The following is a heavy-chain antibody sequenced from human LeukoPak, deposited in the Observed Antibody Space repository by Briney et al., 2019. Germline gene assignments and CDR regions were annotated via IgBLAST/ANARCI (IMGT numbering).Heavy chain of an antibody. Sequence: SGESLKISCKGSGYSFTTYWIAWVRQMPGKGLEWMGIIYPGDSEIRYSPSFQGQVTISVDKSISTAYLQWSSLKTSDTAMYYCARRPSGGSTWFDPWGQGTLVTVSS. CDR3: ARRPSGGSTWFDP. CDR2: IYPGDSEI. V-gene: IGHV5-51*01. J-gene: IGHJ5*02. CDR1: GYSFTTYW. D-gene: IGHD2-8*02.